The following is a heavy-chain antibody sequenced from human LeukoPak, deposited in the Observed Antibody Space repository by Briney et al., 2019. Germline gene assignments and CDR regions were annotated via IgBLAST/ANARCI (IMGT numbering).Heavy chain of an antibody. CDR1: GLTFSSYE. V-gene: IGHV3-48*03. CDR3: ARDVMGAAAGPFDY. Sequence: PGGSLRLSCAASGLTFSSYEMNWVRQAPGKGLEWVSYISSSSTIYYADSVKGRFTISRDNAKNSLYLQMNSLRAEDTAVYYCARDVMGAAAGPFDYWGQGTLVTVSS. CDR2: ISSSSTI. D-gene: IGHD6-13*01. J-gene: IGHJ4*02.